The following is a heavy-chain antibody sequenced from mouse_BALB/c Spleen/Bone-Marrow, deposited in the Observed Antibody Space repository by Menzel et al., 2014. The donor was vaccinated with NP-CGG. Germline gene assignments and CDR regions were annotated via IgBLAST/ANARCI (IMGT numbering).Heavy chain of an antibody. Sequence: VQLQQSGPELVKPGASVKISYKTSGYTFTEYTMHWVKQSHGKSLEWIGGIHPNNGSSNYNLKFKGKATLTVDKSSSTAYMELRSLTSDDSALYYCARRGIYYGFPCWAQGTLVAVSA. CDR2: IHPNNGSS. J-gene: IGHJ3*01. CDR3: ARRGIYYGFPC. CDR1: GYTFTEYT. V-gene: IGHV1-18*01. D-gene: IGHD2-1*01.